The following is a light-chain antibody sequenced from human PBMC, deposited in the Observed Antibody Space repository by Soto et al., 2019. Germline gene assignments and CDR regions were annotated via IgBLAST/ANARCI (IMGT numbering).Light chain of an antibody. J-gene: IGKJ1*01. CDR1: QSISSS. V-gene: IGKV1-39*01. Sequence: DIQMTQSPSSLSASVRDRVTITCRASQSISSSLNWYQQKPVKAPKLLIYAESSLQSGVTSRFSGSGSGTDFALTISSLQPEYFATYYFQQSYSTPRTFGKWTEVEIK. CDR3: QQSYSTPRT. CDR2: AES.